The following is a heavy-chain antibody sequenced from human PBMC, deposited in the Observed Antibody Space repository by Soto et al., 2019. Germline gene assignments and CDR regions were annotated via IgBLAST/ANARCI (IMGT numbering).Heavy chain of an antibody. D-gene: IGHD1-26*01. CDR1: GFSFSSYC. V-gene: IGHV3-33*03. CDR3: ARAQYTGSYFDACDV. Sequence: PXGCLRLSCAACGFSFSSYCMHWVRQAPGKGLDWVAVIWYDGSNKYYAESVKGRFTISRDNSKNTLYVQMNSLIVEDTAVYYCARAQYTGSYFDACDVWGQGTMVTVSS. CDR2: IWYDGSNK. J-gene: IGHJ3*01.